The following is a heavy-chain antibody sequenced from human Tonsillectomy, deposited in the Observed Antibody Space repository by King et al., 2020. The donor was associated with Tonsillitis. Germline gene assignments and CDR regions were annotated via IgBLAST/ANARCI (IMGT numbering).Heavy chain of an antibody. V-gene: IGHV3-30-3*01. J-gene: IGHJ6*03. D-gene: IGHD2-2*01. CDR3: ARAGFCDSTSCYRYYYYMDV. Sequence: VQLVESGGGVVQPGRSLRLSCSASGFTFTTYAMHWVRQAPGKGLEWVAFISYDGSNNSYTDSVKGRYTISRDNSKNTLYLQMNSLSAEDTAVDYCARAGFCDSTSCYRYYYYMDVWGKGTTVTVSS. CDR1: GFTFTTYA. CDR2: ISYDGSNN.